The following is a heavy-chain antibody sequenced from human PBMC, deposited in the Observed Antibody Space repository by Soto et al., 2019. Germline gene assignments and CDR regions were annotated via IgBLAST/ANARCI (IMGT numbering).Heavy chain of an antibody. CDR3: AKDRRVAARYYYYYGMDV. CDR1: GFTFSSYG. Sequence: GGSLRLSCAASGFTFSSYGMHWVRQAPGKGLEWVAVISYDGSNKYYADSVKGRFTISRDNSKNTLYLQMNNLRAEDTAVYYCAKDRRVAARYYYYYGMDVWGQGTTVTVSS. CDR2: ISYDGSNK. J-gene: IGHJ6*02. D-gene: IGHD6-6*01. V-gene: IGHV3-30*18.